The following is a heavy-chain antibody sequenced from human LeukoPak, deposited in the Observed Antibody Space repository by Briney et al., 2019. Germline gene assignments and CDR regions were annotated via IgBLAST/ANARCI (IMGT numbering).Heavy chain of an antibody. CDR2: ITGSGGST. D-gene: IGHD1-1*01. V-gene: IGHV3-23*01. J-gene: IGHJ4*02. CDR1: GFTFSNYA. CDR3: AKGYWNLDY. Sequence: GGSLRLSCAASGFTFSNYAMTWVRQAPGKGLEWVSVITGSGGSTYYADSVKGRFTISRDNSKNTLYLQMNSLRAEDTAVYYCAKGYWNLDYWGQGTLVTVSP.